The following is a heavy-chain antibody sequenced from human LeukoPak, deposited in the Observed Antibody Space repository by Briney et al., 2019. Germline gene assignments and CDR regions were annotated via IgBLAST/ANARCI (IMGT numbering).Heavy chain of an antibody. J-gene: IGHJ6*03. V-gene: IGHV3-23*01. CDR3: AKEAGFGESSYYYYMDV. CDR2: ISGSGDTT. D-gene: IGHD3-10*01. CDR1: GFTFRSFA. Sequence: GGSLRLPCAASGFTFRSFAMSWVRQAPGKGLEWVSAISGSGDTTYYADSVKGRFTISRDNSKNTLYLQMNSLRAEDTAVYYCAKEAGFGESSYYYYMDVWGKGTTVTVSS.